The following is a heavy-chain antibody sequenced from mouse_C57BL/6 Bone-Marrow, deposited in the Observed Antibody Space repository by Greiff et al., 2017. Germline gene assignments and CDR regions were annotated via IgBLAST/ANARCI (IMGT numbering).Heavy chain of an antibody. CDR2: IDPSDSYT. V-gene: IGHV1-69*01. CDR1: GYTFTSYW. J-gene: IGHJ2*01. CDR3: ARSAYYFDD. Sequence: MQSCKASGYTFTSYWMHWVKQRPGQGLEWIGEIDPSDSYTNYNQKFKGKSTLTVDKSSSTAYMQLSSLTSEDSAVYYCARSAYYFDDWGQGTTLTVSS. D-gene: IGHD1-2*01.